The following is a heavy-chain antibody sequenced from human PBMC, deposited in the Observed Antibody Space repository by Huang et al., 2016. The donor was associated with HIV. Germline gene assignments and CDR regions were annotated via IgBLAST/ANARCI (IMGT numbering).Heavy chain of an antibody. CDR1: EDNVSGNSVT. CDR3: ARGHDFYYDRRGYSFDY. V-gene: IGHV6-1*01. D-gene: IGHD3-22*01. J-gene: IGHJ4*02. CDR2: TYHMSKWYN. Sequence: QLQQSGPGLLKPSQTLSLTCAISEDNVSGNSVTWNWIRQSPSRGLEWQGSTYHMSKWYNDYAESVKSRMTIDTDTSKNQFSLQLKSVVPEDTAVYFCARGHDFYYDRRGYSFDYWGQGSLVTVSS.